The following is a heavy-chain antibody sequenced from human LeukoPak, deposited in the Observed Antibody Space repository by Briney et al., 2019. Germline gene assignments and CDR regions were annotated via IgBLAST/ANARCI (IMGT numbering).Heavy chain of an antibody. V-gene: IGHV3-9*01. Sequence: PGGSLRLSCAASGFTFDDYAMHWVRQAPGKGLEWVSGISWNSGSIGYADSVKGRFTISRDNAKNSPYLQMNSLRAEDTALYYCAKDLRPKYSSSFDYWGQGTLVTVSS. J-gene: IGHJ4*02. CDR2: ISWNSGSI. CDR1: GFTFDDYA. D-gene: IGHD6-6*01. CDR3: AKDLRPKYSSSFDY.